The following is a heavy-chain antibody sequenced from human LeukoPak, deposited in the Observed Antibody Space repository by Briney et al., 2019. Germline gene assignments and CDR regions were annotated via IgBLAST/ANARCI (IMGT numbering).Heavy chain of an antibody. CDR1: GYTLTELS. D-gene: IGHD3-10*01. Sequence: ASVKVSCKVSGYTLTELSMHWVRQAPGKGLEWMGGFDPEDGETIYAQKFQGRVTMTEDTSTDTAYMELNSLRAEDTAVYYCARRGYDSGSYRLEAPDYWGQGTLVTVSS. CDR2: FDPEDGET. J-gene: IGHJ4*02. V-gene: IGHV1-24*01. CDR3: ARRGYDSGSYRLEAPDY.